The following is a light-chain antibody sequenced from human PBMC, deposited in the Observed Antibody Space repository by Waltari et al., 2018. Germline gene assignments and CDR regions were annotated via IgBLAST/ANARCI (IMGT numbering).Light chain of an antibody. CDR3: QQYSRFSR. CDR1: QSITDW. Sequence: GVRDTITRRASQSITDWLAWYQQKPGQPPKLLIHKASTLQSGVPSRFSGSGSGTEFTLTITSLQPDDFATYYCQQYSRFSRFGQGTKVVIK. J-gene: IGKJ2*01. V-gene: IGKV1-5*03. CDR2: KAS.